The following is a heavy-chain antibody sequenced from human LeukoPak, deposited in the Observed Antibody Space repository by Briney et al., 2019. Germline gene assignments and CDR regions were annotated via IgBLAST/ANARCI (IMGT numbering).Heavy chain of an antibody. J-gene: IGHJ4*02. V-gene: IGHV1-24*01. D-gene: IGHD1-26*01. Sequence: ASVKVSCKVSGYTLTELSMHWVRQAPGKGLEWMGGFDPEDGETIYAQKFQGRVTMTEDTSTDTAYMELSSLRAEDTAVYYCAKSGSYWGHYFDYWGQGTLVTVSS. CDR3: AKSGSYWGHYFDY. CDR2: FDPEDGET. CDR1: GYTLTELS.